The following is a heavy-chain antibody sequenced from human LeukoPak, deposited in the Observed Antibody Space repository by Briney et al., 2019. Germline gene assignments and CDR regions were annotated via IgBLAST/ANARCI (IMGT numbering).Heavy chain of an antibody. J-gene: IGHJ6*03. CDR2: ISYDGSNK. CDR3: ARVGCSTSCYGFGYFYYYMDV. Sequence: PGGSLRLSCAASGFTFSSYAMHWVRRAPGKGLEWVAVISYDGSNKYYADSVKGRFTISRDNSKNTLYLQMNSLRAEDTAVYYCARVGCSTSCYGFGYFYYYMDVWGKGTTVTVSS. CDR1: GFTFSSYA. D-gene: IGHD2-2*01. V-gene: IGHV3-30*04.